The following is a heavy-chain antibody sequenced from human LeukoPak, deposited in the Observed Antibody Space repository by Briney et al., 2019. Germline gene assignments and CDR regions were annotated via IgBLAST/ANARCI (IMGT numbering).Heavy chain of an antibody. CDR3: ARRDSSSWFYYFDY. CDR2: ITSSGTYI. V-gene: IGHV3-21*01. Sequence: GGSLRLSCAASGFDFNNYNMNWVRQAPGKGLEWVSSITSSGTYIYYADSVKGRFTISRDNAKNSLYLQMNSLRAEDTAVYYCARRDSSSWFYYFDYWGQGTLVTVSS. D-gene: IGHD6-13*01. J-gene: IGHJ4*02. CDR1: GFDFNNYN.